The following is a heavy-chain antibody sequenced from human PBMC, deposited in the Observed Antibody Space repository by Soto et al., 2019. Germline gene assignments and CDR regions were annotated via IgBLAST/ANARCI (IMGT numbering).Heavy chain of an antibody. CDR1: GGSISRYY. V-gene: IGHV4-59*01. J-gene: IGHJ5*02. CDR2: IYYSGST. Sequence: ASETLSLTCTGSGGSISRYYWSWIRQPPGKGLEWIGYIYYSGSTNYNPSLKSRVTISVDTSKNQFSLKLSSVTAADTAVYYCARGWQQLPNWFDPWGQGTLVTVSS. CDR3: ARGWQQLPNWFDP. D-gene: IGHD6-13*01.